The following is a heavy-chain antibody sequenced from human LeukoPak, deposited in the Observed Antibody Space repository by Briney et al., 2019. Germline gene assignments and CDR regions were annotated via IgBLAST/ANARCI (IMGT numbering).Heavy chain of an antibody. CDR1: GFTVSSNY. D-gene: IGHD3-9*01. J-gene: IGHJ3*02. Sequence: GGSLRLSCAASGFTVSSNYMSWVRQAPGKGLEWVSVIYSGGSTYYADSVKGRFTISRDNSKNTLYLQMNSLRAEDTAVYYCARVGDILTGYTDAFDIWGQGAMVTVSS. V-gene: IGHV3-66*01. CDR2: IYSGGST. CDR3: ARVGDILTGYTDAFDI.